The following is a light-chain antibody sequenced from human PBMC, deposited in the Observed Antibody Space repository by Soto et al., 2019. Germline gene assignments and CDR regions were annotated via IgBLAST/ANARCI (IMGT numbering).Light chain of an antibody. CDR3: SSYTGGSTIYV. Sequence: QSVLTQPPSVSGSPGQSITISCTGTSSDVGDYNYVSWYQQYPGKAPKLMIYEVNNRPSGVSNRFSGSKSGNTASLTISGLQAEDEADSYCSSYTGGSTIYVFGTGTKVTVL. V-gene: IGLV2-14*01. J-gene: IGLJ1*01. CDR1: SSDVGDYNY. CDR2: EVN.